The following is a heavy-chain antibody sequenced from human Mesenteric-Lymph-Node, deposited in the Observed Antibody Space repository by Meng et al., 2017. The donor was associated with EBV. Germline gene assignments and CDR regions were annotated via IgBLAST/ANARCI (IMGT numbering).Heavy chain of an antibody. D-gene: IGHD2-21*01. CDR3: ARALLLSGHEFDY. CDR1: GGSISSSAYY. J-gene: IGHJ4*02. Sequence: LQLQGSGPGLLKPSETLSLICSVSGGSISSSAYYRGWIRQPPGKGLEWIGNIYYSGTTYYDPSLESRVTISMDTSKNQISLKMSSVTAADTAIYFCARALLLSGHEFDYWGQGSLVTVSS. V-gene: IGHV4-39*01. CDR2: IYYSGTT.